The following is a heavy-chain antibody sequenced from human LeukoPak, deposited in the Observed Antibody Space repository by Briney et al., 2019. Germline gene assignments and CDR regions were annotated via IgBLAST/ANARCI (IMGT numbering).Heavy chain of an antibody. J-gene: IGHJ4*02. D-gene: IGHD5-18*01. V-gene: IGHV4-61*02. CDR3: ARDRVTYFDY. Sequence: SETLSLTCTVSGGSISSRSYYWSWIRQPAGKGLEWIGRIYTSGSTNYNPSLKSRVTISVDTSKNQFSLKLSSVTAADTAVYYCARDRVTYFDYWGQGTLVTVSS. CDR1: GGSISSRSYY. CDR2: IYTSGST.